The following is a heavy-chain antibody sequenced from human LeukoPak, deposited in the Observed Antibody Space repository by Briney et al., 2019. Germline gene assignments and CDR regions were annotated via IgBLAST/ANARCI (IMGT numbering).Heavy chain of an antibody. CDR3: ARGGSGFDI. D-gene: IGHD3-16*01. Sequence: PSETLSLTCTVSGGSISDIYWNWIRQPPGKGLEWIGYIHSSGWTFYHPSLQSRVSMSLDTSKNQLSLSLSSVTAADTAVFYCARGGSGFDIWGRGTMVTVSS. CDR1: GGSISDIY. CDR2: IHSSGWT. J-gene: IGHJ3*02. V-gene: IGHV4-4*09.